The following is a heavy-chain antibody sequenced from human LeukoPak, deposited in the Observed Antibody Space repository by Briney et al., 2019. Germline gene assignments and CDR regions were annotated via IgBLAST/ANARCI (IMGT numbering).Heavy chain of an antibody. Sequence: PSETLSLTCAVYGGSFSGYYWSWIRQPPGKGLEWIGYIYYSGSTNYNPSLKSRVTISVDTSKNQFSLKLSSVTAADTAVYYCAAHFGGYDAFDIWGQGTMVTVSS. J-gene: IGHJ3*02. D-gene: IGHD2-21*01. CDR1: GGSFSGYY. CDR3: AAHFGGYDAFDI. CDR2: IYYSGST. V-gene: IGHV4-59*08.